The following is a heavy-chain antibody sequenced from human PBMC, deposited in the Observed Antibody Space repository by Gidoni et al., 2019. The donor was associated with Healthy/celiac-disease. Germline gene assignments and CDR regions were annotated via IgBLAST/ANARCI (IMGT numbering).Heavy chain of an antibody. CDR1: GFTVSSNY. CDR2: IYSGGST. V-gene: IGHV3-66*02. Sequence: EVQLVESGGGLVQPGGSLRLSCAASGFTVSSNYMSWVRQAPRKGLEWVSVIYSGGSTYYADSVKGRFTISRDNSKNTLYLQMNSLRAEDTAVYYCARDHYYDSSGYSYYYGMDVWGQGTTVTVS. D-gene: IGHD3-22*01. J-gene: IGHJ6*02. CDR3: ARDHYYDSSGYSYYYGMDV.